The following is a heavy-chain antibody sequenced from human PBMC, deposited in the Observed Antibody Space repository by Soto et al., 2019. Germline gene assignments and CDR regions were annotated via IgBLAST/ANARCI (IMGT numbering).Heavy chain of an antibody. D-gene: IGHD4-17*01. CDR3: ARGPWADYGGIFDP. J-gene: IGHJ5*02. CDR2: IYYSGST. Sequence: SETLSLTCTVSGGSISSYYWSWIRQPPGKGLEWIGYIYYSGSTNYNPSLKSRVTISVDTSKNQFSLKLSSVTAADTAVYSCARGPWADYGGIFDPWGQGTLVTVSS. CDR1: GGSISSYY. V-gene: IGHV4-59*12.